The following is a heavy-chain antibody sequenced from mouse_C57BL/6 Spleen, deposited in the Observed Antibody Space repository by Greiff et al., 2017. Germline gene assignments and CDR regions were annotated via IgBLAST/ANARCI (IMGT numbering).Heavy chain of an antibody. CDR2: IDPSDSYT. Sequence: VQLQQPGAELVKPGASVKLSCKASGYTFTSYWMQWVKQRPGQGLEWIGEIDPSDSYTNYNQKFKGKATLTVDTSSSTAYMQLSSLTSEDSAVYYCARSPNYPGWYAMDYWGQGTSVTVSS. CDR1: GYTFTSYW. D-gene: IGHD2-1*01. V-gene: IGHV1-50*01. CDR3: ARSPNYPGWYAMDY. J-gene: IGHJ4*01.